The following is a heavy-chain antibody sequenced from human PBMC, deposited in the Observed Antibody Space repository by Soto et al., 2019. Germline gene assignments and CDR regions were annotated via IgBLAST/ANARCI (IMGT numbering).Heavy chain of an antibody. V-gene: IGHV3-30*03. J-gene: IGHJ3*02. D-gene: IGHD2-15*01. CDR2: ISYDGSNK. CDR3: ARHSTYCSGGSCYETAFDI. CDR1: GFTFSSYG. Sequence: QVQLVESGGGVVQPGRSLRLSCAASGFTFSSYGMHWVRQAPGKGLEWVAVISYDGSNKYYADSVKGRFTISRDNSKNTLYLKMNSLRAEDTAVYYCARHSTYCSGGSCYETAFDIWGQGTMVTVSS.